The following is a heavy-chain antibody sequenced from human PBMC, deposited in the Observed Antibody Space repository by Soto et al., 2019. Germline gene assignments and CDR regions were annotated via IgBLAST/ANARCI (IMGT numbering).Heavy chain of an antibody. J-gene: IGHJ4*02. Sequence: GGSLRLSCAAPGFTFSSYAMSWVRQAPGKGLEWVSAISGSGGSTYYADSVKGRFTISRDNSKNTLYLQMNSLRAEDTAVYYCAKDRYYYDSSGYYPFDYWGQGTLVTVSS. CDR3: AKDRYYYDSSGYYPFDY. CDR1: GFTFSSYA. CDR2: ISGSGGST. V-gene: IGHV3-23*01. D-gene: IGHD3-22*01.